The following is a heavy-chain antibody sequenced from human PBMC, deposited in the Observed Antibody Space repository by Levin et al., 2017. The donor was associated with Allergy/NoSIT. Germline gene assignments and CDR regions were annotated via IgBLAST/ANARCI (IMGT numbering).Heavy chain of an antibody. D-gene: IGHD3-3*01. V-gene: IGHV3-48*01. J-gene: IGHJ5*02. CDR1: GFTFSSYS. CDR2: ISSSSSTI. CDR3: ARSGFVEWLLDGFGFDP. Sequence: GGSLRLSCAASGFTFSSYSMNWVRQAPGKGLEWVSYISSSSSTIYYADSVKGRFTISRDNAKNSLYLQMNSLRAEDTAVYYCARSGFVEWLLDGFGFDPWGQGTLVTVSS.